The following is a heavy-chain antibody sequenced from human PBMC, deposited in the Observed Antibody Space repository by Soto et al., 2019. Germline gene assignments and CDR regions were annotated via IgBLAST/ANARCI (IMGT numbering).Heavy chain of an antibody. V-gene: IGHV3-7*01. CDR3: ARGRTTGTTQVGYYYYYGMDV. CDR2: IKQDGSEK. J-gene: IGHJ6*02. Sequence: GCLRLACTASGFTFSSYWMSWVRQAPGKGLEWVANIKQDGSEKYYVDSVKGRFTISRDNAKNSLYLQMESLRAEDTAVYYCARGRTTGTTQVGYYYYYGMDVWGQGTTVTVSS. CDR1: GFTFSSYW. D-gene: IGHD1-1*01.